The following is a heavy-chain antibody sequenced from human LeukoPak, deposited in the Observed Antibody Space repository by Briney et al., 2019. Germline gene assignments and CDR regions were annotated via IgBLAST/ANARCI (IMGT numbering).Heavy chain of an antibody. V-gene: IGHV4-59*12. CDR1: GGSISSYY. CDR2: IYHSGST. Sequence: SETLSLTCTVSGGSISSYYWSWIRQPPGKGLEWIGYIYHSGSTYYNPSLKSRVTISVDRSKNQFSLKLSSVTAADTAVYYCARDGGGYYYGSGSYYISWGQGTLVTVSS. D-gene: IGHD3-10*01. CDR3: ARDGGGYYYGSGSYYIS. J-gene: IGHJ4*02.